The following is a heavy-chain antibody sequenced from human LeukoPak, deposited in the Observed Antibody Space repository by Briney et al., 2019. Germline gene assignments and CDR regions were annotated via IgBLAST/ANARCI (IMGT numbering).Heavy chain of an antibody. CDR2: IYYSGST. J-gene: IGHJ4*02. Sequence: SQTLSLTCTVSGGSISSGGYYWSWIRQHPGKGLEWIGYIYYSGSTYYNPSLKSRVTISVDTSKNQFSLKLSSVTAADTAVYYCARVTYDYALLDYWGQGTLVTVSS. CDR3: ARVTYDYALLDY. D-gene: IGHD3-16*01. CDR1: GGSISSGGYY. V-gene: IGHV4-31*03.